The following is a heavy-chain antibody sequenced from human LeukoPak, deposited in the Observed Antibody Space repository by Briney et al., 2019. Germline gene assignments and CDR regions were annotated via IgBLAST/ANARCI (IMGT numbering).Heavy chain of an antibody. CDR1: GGSISSGSYY. Sequence: PSQTLSLTCTVSGGSISSGSYYWSWIRQPAGKGLEWIGRIYTSGSTNYNPSLKSRVTISVDTSKNQCSLKLSSVTAADTAVYYCARSGSDYGDHHFDYWGQGTLVTVSS. CDR2: IYTSGST. D-gene: IGHD1-26*01. V-gene: IGHV4-61*02. J-gene: IGHJ4*02. CDR3: ARSGSDYGDHHFDY.